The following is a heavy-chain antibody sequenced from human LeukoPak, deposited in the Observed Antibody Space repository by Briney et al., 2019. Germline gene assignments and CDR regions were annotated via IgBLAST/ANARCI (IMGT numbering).Heavy chain of an antibody. V-gene: IGHV4-59*11. Sequence: SETLSLTCNVSGDSLTSHFWSWIRQTPGKGLEWIGYVFHSGTTNYSPSLKSRVTISLDTSKNQFSLKLSSVTAADTAVYYCARGRYYYDSSGYLSYFDYWGQGTLVTVSS. CDR2: VFHSGTT. D-gene: IGHD3-22*01. CDR3: ARGRYYYDSSGYLSYFDY. CDR1: GDSLTSHF. J-gene: IGHJ4*02.